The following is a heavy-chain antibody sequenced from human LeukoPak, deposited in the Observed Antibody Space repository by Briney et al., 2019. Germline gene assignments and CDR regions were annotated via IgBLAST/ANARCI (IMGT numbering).Heavy chain of an antibody. Sequence: SETLSLTCTVSGYSISSGYYWGWIRQPPGKGLEWIGSIYHSGSTYYNPSLKSRVTISVETSKNQFSLKLSSVTAADTAVYYCASWAVAGTLGFDYWGQGTLVTVSS. CDR3: ASWAVAGTLGFDY. V-gene: IGHV4-38-2*02. CDR2: IYHSGST. D-gene: IGHD6-19*01. J-gene: IGHJ4*02. CDR1: GYSISSGYY.